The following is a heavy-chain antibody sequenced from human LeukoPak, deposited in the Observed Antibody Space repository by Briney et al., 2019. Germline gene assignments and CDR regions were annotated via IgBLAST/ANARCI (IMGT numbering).Heavy chain of an antibody. CDR2: IYYSGNT. D-gene: IGHD3-16*01. Sequence: SETVSLTCTVSGVSISSGSYYWGWIRQPPGKGLEWVGSIYYSGNTYYNLSLKSRVTISVDTSKNQFSLKLSSVTAADTAVYYCARRRGGYLFDYWGQGTLVTVSS. J-gene: IGHJ4*02. CDR1: GVSISSGSYY. V-gene: IGHV4-39*01. CDR3: ARRRGGYLFDY.